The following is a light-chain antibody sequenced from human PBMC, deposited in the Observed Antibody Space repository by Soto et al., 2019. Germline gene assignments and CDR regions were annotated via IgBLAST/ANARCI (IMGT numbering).Light chain of an antibody. CDR3: HQYNNWHKT. J-gene: IGKJ1*01. CDR2: GAS. V-gene: IGKV3-15*01. CDR1: QSVSSN. Sequence: EIVMTQSPATLSVSPGERATLSCRASQSVSSNLAWYQQKPGQAPRLLIYGASTRATGIPARFSGSGSGTEFTLTISSLQSEDFAVYYSHQYNNWHKTFRQGTKVEIK.